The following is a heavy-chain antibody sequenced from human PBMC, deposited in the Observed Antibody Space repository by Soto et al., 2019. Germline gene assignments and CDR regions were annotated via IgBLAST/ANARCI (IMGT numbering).Heavy chain of an antibody. CDR1: GFTFSDRY. CDR3: VRSERGFDY. Sequence: EVQLVESGGGLVQPGGSLRLSCEVSGFTFSDRYMDWVRQAPGRGLEWVCRSRNKANSYTTEYATSVKGRFTVSREDSKNLFFLQMTSLKTEEAAVYYCVRSERGFDYWGTGDRVTVSS. J-gene: IGHJ4*02. CDR2: SRNKANSYTT. V-gene: IGHV3-72*01.